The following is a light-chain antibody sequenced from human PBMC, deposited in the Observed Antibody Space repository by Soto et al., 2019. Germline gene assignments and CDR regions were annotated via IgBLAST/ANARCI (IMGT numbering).Light chain of an antibody. CDR2: EVS. J-gene: IGLJ1*01. V-gene: IGLV2-23*02. CDR1: SSDVGSYNL. Sequence: QSVLPQPASVSGSPGPSITISCTGTSSDVGSYNLVSWYQQHPGKAPKLMIYEVSKRPSGVSNRFSGSKSGNTASLTISGLQAEDEADYYCCSYAGSSTYVFGTGTKVTVL. CDR3: CSYAGSSTYV.